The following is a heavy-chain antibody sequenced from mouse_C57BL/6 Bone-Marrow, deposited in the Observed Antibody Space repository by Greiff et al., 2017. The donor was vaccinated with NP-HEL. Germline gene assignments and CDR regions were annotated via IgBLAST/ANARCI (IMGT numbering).Heavy chain of an antibody. J-gene: IGHJ2*01. Sequence: VQLQQSGAELARPGASVKLSCKASGYTFTSYGISWVKQRTGQGIEWIGEIYPRSGNTYYNEKFKGKATLTADKSSSTAYMELRSLTSEDSAVYFCARSRYDYAEDYWGQGTTLTVSS. CDR1: GYTFTSYG. CDR3: ARSRYDYAEDY. V-gene: IGHV1-81*01. D-gene: IGHD2-4*01. CDR2: IYPRSGNT.